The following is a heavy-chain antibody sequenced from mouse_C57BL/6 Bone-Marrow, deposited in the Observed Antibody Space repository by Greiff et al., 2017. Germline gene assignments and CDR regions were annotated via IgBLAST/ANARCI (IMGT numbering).Heavy chain of an antibody. CDR1: GYTFTSYW. D-gene: IGHD2-4*01. CDR3: ARPLYYDYDEFAY. Sequence: QVQLQQPGAELVKPGASVKLSCKASGYTFTSYWMQWVKQRPGQGLEWIGEIDPSDSYTNYNQKFKGKATLTVDTSSSTAYMQLSSLTSEDSAVYYCARPLYYDYDEFAYWGQGTLVTVSA. J-gene: IGHJ3*01. CDR2: IDPSDSYT. V-gene: IGHV1-50*01.